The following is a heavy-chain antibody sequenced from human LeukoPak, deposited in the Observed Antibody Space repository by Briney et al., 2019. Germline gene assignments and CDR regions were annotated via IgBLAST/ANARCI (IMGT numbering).Heavy chain of an antibody. Sequence: GGSLRLSCAASGFTFSSYSMNGVRQAPGKGLDWVSSISSSSSYIYYADSVKGRFTISRDNAKNSLYLQMNRLRDEDTAVYDCARAGDGYNYYFDYWGQGYLVPVSS. CDR3: ARAGDGYNYYFDY. CDR1: GFTFSSYS. CDR2: ISSSSSYI. D-gene: IGHD5-24*01. J-gene: IGHJ4*02. V-gene: IGHV3-21*01.